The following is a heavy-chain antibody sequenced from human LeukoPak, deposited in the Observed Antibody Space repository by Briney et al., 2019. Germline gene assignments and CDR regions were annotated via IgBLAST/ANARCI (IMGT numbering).Heavy chain of an antibody. CDR1: GYTFTGYY. D-gene: IGHD1-26*01. J-gene: IGHJ4*02. CDR3: ATDFRLVGAYYFDY. V-gene: IGHV1-2*02. Sequence: ASVRVSCKASGYTFTGYYMHWVRQAPGQGLEWMGWINPNSGGTNYAQKFQGRVTMTEDTSTDTAYMELSSLRSEDTAVYYCATDFRLVGAYYFDYWGQGTLVTVSS. CDR2: INPNSGGT.